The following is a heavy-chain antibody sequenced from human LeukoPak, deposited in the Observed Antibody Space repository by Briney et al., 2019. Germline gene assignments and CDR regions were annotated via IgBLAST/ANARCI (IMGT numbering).Heavy chain of an antibody. CDR1: GFMFNSYS. CDR3: ARPPSSYYYYYMDV. D-gene: IGHD2-2*01. CDR2: ISSSSSFI. J-gene: IGHJ6*03. V-gene: IGHV3-21*01. Sequence: GGSLRLSCAASGFMFNSYSMNWVRQAPGKGVEWISTISSSSSFIYYSDSVKGRFTISRDNAENSLYLQMNSLRVEDTAVYYCARPPSSYYYYYMDVWGEGTTVTVSS.